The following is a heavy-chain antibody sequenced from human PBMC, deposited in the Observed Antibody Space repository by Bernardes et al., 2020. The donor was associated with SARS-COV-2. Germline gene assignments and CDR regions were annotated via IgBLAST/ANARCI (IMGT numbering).Heavy chain of an antibody. V-gene: IGHV4-39*01. D-gene: IGHD1-26*01. CDR1: GGSISSSSYY. CDR2: IYYSGST. CDR3: ARIPDVSGGYRKFDP. J-gene: IGHJ5*02. Sequence: SETLSLTCTVSGGSISSSSYYWGWIRQPPGKGLEWIGSIYYSGSTYYNPSLKSRVTISVDTSKNQFSLKLSSVTAADTAVYYCARIPDVSGGYRKFDPWDQGTLSTVSA.